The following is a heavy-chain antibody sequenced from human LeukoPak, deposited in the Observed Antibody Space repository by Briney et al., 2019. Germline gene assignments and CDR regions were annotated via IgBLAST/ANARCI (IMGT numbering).Heavy chain of an antibody. CDR3: ARFGPSGSHFDY. V-gene: IGHV3-74*01. Sequence: GGSLRLSCAASGFTFSSYWMHWVRQAPGKGLVWVSRINSDGSSTSYADSVKGRFTISRDNAKNTLYLQMNSLRAEDTAVYYCARFGPSGSHFDYWGQGTLVTVSS. CDR1: GFTFSSYW. J-gene: IGHJ4*02. D-gene: IGHD1-26*01. CDR2: INSDGSST.